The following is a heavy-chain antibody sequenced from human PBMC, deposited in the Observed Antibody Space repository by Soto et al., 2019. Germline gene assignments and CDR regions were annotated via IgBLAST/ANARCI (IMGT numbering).Heavy chain of an antibody. V-gene: IGHV4-30-4*01. CDR3: AGDSGSGSL. CDR1: GGSGNNNDYY. J-gene: IGHJ1*01. CDR2: MHYSGST. D-gene: IGHD1-26*01. Sequence: SETLSLTCTVSGGSGNNNDYYWSWIRQPPGKGLEWIGNMHYSGSTGYNPSLRSRVSMSVDTSKNHFSLKMNSVTPADTAVYYCAGDSGSGSLWGQGTLLTVSS.